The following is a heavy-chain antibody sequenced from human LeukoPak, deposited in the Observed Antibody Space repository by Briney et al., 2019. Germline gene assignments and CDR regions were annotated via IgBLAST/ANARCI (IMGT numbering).Heavy chain of an antibody. CDR2: ISSSSTYM. CDR1: GFTSSSYI. J-gene: IGHJ4*02. Sequence: GGSLRLSSAASGFTSSSYIMNWVRQAPGRGLEWVSCISSSSTYMLYADSAKGRFTISRDNAKNSLYLQMNSLRAEDTAVYYCARDISDDYWGQGTLVTVSS. CDR3: ARDISDDY. D-gene: IGHD1-26*01. V-gene: IGHV3-21*01.